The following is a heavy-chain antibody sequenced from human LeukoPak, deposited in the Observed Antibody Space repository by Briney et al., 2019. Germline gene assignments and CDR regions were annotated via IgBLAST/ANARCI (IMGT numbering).Heavy chain of an antibody. CDR3: ARQPRDGNNPDYFDF. CDR2: TYYSGSI. D-gene: IGHD5-24*01. V-gene: IGHV4-39*01. CDR1: AASISSSSYY. Sequence: PSETLSLTCTVSAASISSSSYYWGWIRQPPGKGLEWIGSTYYSGSIYYNPSLMSRVTISVDRSKNQFSLRLTSVTAADTAVYYCARQPRDGNNPDYFDFWGQGTLVTVSS. J-gene: IGHJ4*02.